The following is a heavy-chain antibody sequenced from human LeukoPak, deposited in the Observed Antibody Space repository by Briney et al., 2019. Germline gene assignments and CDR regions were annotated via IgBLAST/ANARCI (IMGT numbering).Heavy chain of an antibody. CDR3: AKSRDTAMVTGYFDY. CDR1: GITFSSFA. Sequence: GGSLRLSCAASGITFSSFAMSWVRQAPGKGVEWVSAISGSAGSTYYADSVKGRFTISRDNSKNTLYLQMNSLRAEDTAIYYCAKSRDTAMVTGYFDYWGQGTLVTVSS. J-gene: IGHJ4*02. D-gene: IGHD5-18*01. CDR2: ISGSAGST. V-gene: IGHV3-23*01.